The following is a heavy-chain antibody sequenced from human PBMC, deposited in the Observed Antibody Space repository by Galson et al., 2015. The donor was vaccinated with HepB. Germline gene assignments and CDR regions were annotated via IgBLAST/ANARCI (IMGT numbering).Heavy chain of an antibody. CDR1: RFTFSSYA. Sequence: SLRLPCAASRFTFSSYAMSWVHQAPGKGLEWVSAISGSGGITYYADSVKGRFTISRDNSKHTLYLQMNSLRAEDTAVYYCAKVLYGDYIFFDYWGQGTLVTVSS. D-gene: IGHD4-17*01. V-gene: IGHV3-23*01. J-gene: IGHJ4*02. CDR3: AKVLYGDYIFFDY. CDR2: ISGSGGIT.